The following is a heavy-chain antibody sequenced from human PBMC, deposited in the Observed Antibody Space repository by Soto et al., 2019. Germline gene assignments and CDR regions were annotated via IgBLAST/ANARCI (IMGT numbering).Heavy chain of an antibody. D-gene: IGHD3-10*01. CDR3: TRETGRDSRNFDS. Sequence: GKGLEWVSAISGGDGRSTYYADSVRGRFTISRDNSKNSLSLQMDSLTVEDSALYYCTRETGRDSRNFDSWGRGTLVTVTS. CDR2: ISGGDGRST. J-gene: IGHJ4*02. V-gene: IGHV3-21*01.